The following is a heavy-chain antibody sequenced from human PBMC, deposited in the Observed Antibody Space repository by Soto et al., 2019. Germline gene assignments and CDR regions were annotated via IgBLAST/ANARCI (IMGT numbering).Heavy chain of an antibody. J-gene: IGHJ4*02. Sequence: GGSLRLSCAASGFSVSSNYMSWDRQAPGKGLEWISVIYSGGNTNYADSVKGRFTISRHNSENTLYLQMNSLRVDDTAVYYCARGAYSGYDFGYWGQGTLVTVSS. CDR2: IYSGGNT. V-gene: IGHV3-53*04. D-gene: IGHD5-12*01. CDR3: ARGAYSGYDFGY. CDR1: GFSVSSNY.